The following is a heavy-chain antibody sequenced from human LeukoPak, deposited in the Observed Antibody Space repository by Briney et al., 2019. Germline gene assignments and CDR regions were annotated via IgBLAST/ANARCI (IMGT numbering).Heavy chain of an antibody. J-gene: IGHJ4*02. V-gene: IGHV3-23*01. D-gene: IGHD2-21*02. CDR2: IGSDNKP. CDR1: GFTFSAYA. CDR3: ARDHCGGDCYRLDY. Sequence: LTGGSLRLSCEASGFTFSAYAMTWVRQAPGKGLEWVSSIGSDNKPHYSESVKGRFAISRDNSKNTLFLQLHNLRVEDTDVYYCARDHCGGDCYRLDYWGQGTLVTVSS.